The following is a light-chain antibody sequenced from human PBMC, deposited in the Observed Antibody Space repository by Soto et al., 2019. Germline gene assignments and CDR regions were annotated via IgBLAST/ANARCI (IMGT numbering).Light chain of an antibody. Sequence: EIVLTQSPATLSLSPGERATLSCRASQIVSPSFLAWYQQKPGQAPRLLLHDSSDRATGIPDRFSGRGSGTDFTLTISSVEPEDLAIYYCQVYDTARNTFGQGTKLEIK. J-gene: IGKJ2*01. CDR2: DSS. V-gene: IGKV3-20*01. CDR3: QVYDTARNT. CDR1: QIVSPSF.